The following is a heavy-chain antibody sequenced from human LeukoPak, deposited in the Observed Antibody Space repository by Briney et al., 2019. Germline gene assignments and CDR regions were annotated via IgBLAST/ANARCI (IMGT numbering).Heavy chain of an antibody. Sequence: GGSLRLSCAASGFTFSSYAMSWVRQAPGKGLEWVAVIWYDGSNKYYADSVKGRFTISRDNSKNTLYLQMNSLRAEDTAVYYCARDAAAFDIWGQGTMVTVSS. CDR2: IWYDGSNK. D-gene: IGHD2-15*01. V-gene: IGHV3-33*08. J-gene: IGHJ3*02. CDR1: GFTFSSYA. CDR3: ARDAAAFDI.